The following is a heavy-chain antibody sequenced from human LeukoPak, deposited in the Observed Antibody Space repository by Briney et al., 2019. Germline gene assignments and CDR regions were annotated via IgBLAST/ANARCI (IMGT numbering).Heavy chain of an antibody. Sequence: GGSLRLSCAASGFSLSRMSWVRQAPGKGLEWVANIHQDGSDKYYVDSVMGRFTISKDNAKNSVYLQMNSLRPEDTAIYYCAWYGVTHGLDVWGQGTTVTVSS. CDR1: GFSLSR. CDR2: IHQDGSDK. V-gene: IGHV3-7*01. CDR3: AWYGVTHGLDV. D-gene: IGHD3-10*01. J-gene: IGHJ6*02.